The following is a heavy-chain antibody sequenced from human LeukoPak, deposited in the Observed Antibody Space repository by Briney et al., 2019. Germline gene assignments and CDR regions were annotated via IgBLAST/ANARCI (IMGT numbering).Heavy chain of an antibody. V-gene: IGHV4-59*08. Sequence: SETLSLTCTVAGGSISSYYWNWIRQPPGKGLEWIGYIYYSGSTNYNPSLKCRVTISVDTSKNQFSLRLSSVTAADTAVYYCARLQWELDYWGQGTLVTVSS. CDR1: GGSISSYY. J-gene: IGHJ4*02. CDR2: IYYSGST. D-gene: IGHD1-26*01. CDR3: ARLQWELDY.